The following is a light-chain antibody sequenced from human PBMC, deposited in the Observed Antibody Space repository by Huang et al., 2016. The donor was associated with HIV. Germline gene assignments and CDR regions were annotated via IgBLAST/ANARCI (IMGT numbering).Light chain of an antibody. J-gene: IGKJ1*01. CDR3: QQSYSTPWT. CDR1: QTINNY. V-gene: IGKV1-39*01. Sequence: DIQMTQTPSSLSASVGDRVTMICRASQTINNYLNWYQQKPGKAPRLLIYGASSLQIGVSSRFSGRRSGTDFTLTISDLQSEDSATYYCQQSYSTPWTFGQGTKLEIK. CDR2: GAS.